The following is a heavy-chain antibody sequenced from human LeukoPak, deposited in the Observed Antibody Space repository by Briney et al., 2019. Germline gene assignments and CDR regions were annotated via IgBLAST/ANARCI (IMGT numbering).Heavy chain of an antibody. CDR2: ISGSGGST. J-gene: IGHJ4*02. CDR3: AKVHSDSTRDYDFWSGYRPFDY. CDR1: GFTFSSYA. D-gene: IGHD3-3*01. V-gene: IGHV3-23*01. Sequence: PGGSLRLSCAASGFTFSSYAMSWVRQAPGKGLEWVSAISGSGGSTYYADSVKGRFTISRDNSKNTLYLQMNSLRAEDTAVYYCAKVHSDSTRDYDFWSGYRPFDYWGQGTLVTVSS.